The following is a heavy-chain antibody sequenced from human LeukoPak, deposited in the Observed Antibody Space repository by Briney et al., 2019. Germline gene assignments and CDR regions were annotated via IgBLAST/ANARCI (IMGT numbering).Heavy chain of an antibody. Sequence: GGSLRLSCAASGFTFSSHSMNWVRQAPGKGLEWVSSISSSSSYIYYADSVQGRFTISRDNAKNSLYLQVNSLRAEDTAVYYCARGAHFCSSSSCYIDYWGQGTLVAVSS. J-gene: IGHJ4*02. D-gene: IGHD2-2*02. CDR2: ISSSSSYI. CDR1: GFTFSSHS. V-gene: IGHV3-21*01. CDR3: ARGAHFCSSSSCYIDY.